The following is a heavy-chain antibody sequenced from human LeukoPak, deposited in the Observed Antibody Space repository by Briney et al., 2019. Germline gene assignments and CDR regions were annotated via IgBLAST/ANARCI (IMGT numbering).Heavy chain of an antibody. D-gene: IGHD1-26*01. V-gene: IGHV3-7*01. CDR1: GFTFSNYW. CDR3: ARWAGATDY. Sequence: GGSLRLSCVGFGFTFSNYWMSWVRQTPTKGLEWVANIKQDGSETYYVDSVKGRFTISRDNAKNSLYLQMNSLRDEDTAVYYCARWAGATDYWGQGTLVTVSS. CDR2: IKQDGSET. J-gene: IGHJ4*02.